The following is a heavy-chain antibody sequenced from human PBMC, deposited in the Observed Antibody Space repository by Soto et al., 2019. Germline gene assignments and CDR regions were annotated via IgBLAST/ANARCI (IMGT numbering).Heavy chain of an antibody. CDR1: GFTFSSYA. V-gene: IGHV3-30-3*01. D-gene: IGHD4-17*01. CDR2: ISYDGSNK. CDR3: AREHTVTTAMEV. J-gene: IGHJ6*02. Sequence: GGSLRLSFAASGFTFSSYAIHWVLRAPVKGLEWVAVISYDGSNKYYADSVKGRFTISRDNSKNTLYLQMNSLRAEDTAVYYCAREHTVTTAMEVWGQGTTVTVSS.